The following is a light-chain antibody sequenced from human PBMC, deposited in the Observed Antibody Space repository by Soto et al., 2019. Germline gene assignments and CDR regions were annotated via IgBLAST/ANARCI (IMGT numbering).Light chain of an antibody. CDR1: QSVSSY. Sequence: EIVMTQSPATLSGSVGDRVTITCRASQSVSSYLAWYQQKPGQAPRLLIYDASSRATGIPARFSGSGSGTDFTLTISSLEPEDFAVYYCQQRSNWPPITFGQGTRLEIK. J-gene: IGKJ5*01. CDR3: QQRSNWPPIT. V-gene: IGKV3-11*01. CDR2: DAS.